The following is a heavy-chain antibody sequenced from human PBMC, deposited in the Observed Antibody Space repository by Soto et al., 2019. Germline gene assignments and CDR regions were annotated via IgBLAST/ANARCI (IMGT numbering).Heavy chain of an antibody. Sequence: QVQLVESGGGVVQPGRSLRLSCAASGFTFSSYGMHWVRQAPGKGLEWVAVIWYDGSNKYYADSVKGRFTISRDNSKNTLYLQMNSLSAEDTAVYDCARVGDWQSLYYFDYWGQGTLVTVSS. J-gene: IGHJ4*02. CDR2: IWYDGSNK. D-gene: IGHD2-21*01. CDR1: GFTFSSYG. V-gene: IGHV3-33*01. CDR3: ARVGDWQSLYYFDY.